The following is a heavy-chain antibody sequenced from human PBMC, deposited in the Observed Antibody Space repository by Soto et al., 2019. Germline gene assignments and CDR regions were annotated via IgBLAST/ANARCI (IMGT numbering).Heavy chain of an antibody. V-gene: IGHV1-69*13. CDR3: ARVLGQQLVHALDY. Sequence: SVKVSCKASGGTFSSYAMSWVRQAPGQGLEWMGGIIPIFGTANYAQKFQGRVTITADESTSTAYMELSSLRSEDTAVYYCARVLGQQLVHALDYWGQGTLVTVSS. J-gene: IGHJ4*02. D-gene: IGHD6-13*01. CDR2: IIPIFGTA. CDR1: GGTFSSYA.